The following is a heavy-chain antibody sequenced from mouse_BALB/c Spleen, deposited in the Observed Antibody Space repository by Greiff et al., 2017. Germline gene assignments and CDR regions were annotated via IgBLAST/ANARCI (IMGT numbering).Heavy chain of an antibody. V-gene: IGHV1-69*02. CDR1: GYTFTSYW. D-gene: IGHD2-4*01. CDR2: IDPSDSYT. Sequence: VQLQQPGAELVKPGASVKLSRKASGYTFTSYWMHWVKQRPGQGLEWIGEIDPSDSYTNYNQKFKGKATLTVDKSSSTAYMQLSSLTSEDSAVYYCAKGSTMITRGAMDYWGQGTSVTVSS. J-gene: IGHJ4*01. CDR3: AKGSTMITRGAMDY.